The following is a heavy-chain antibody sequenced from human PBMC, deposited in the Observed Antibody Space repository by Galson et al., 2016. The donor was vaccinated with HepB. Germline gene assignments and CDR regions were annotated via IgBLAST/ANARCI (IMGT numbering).Heavy chain of an antibody. V-gene: IGHV3-48*03. Sequence: SLRLSCAASGFIFSDYEMNWVRLALGNGLEWVAYISGSGYPLYNEGCVKGRFTISRDNAKNSLYLQMNSLTDEDTAIYYCARDAASLNSPRFDYWGQGTLVTVSS. CDR3: ARDAASLNSPRFDY. CDR2: ISGSGYPL. CDR1: GFIFSDYE. J-gene: IGHJ4*02. D-gene: IGHD4-23*01.